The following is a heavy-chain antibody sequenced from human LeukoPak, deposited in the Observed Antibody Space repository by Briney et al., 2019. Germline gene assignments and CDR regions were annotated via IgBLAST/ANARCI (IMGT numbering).Heavy chain of an antibody. D-gene: IGHD1-26*01. Sequence: ASVKVSCKASGYTFTGYYMHWVRQAPGQGLEWMGWINPNSGGTNYAQKFQGRVTMTRDTSISTAYMELSRLRSDDTAVYYCARGSGTVGATTRDAFDIWGQGTMVTVSS. CDR1: GYTFTGYY. CDR3: ARGSGTVGATTRDAFDI. V-gene: IGHV1-2*02. J-gene: IGHJ3*02. CDR2: INPNSGGT.